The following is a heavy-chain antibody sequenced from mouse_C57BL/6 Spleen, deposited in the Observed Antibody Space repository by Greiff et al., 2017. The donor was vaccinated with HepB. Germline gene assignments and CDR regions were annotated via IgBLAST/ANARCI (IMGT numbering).Heavy chain of an antibody. V-gene: IGHV1-76*01. CDR1: GYTFTDYY. J-gene: IGHJ1*03. Sequence: VKLMESGAELVRPGASVKLSCKASGYTFTDYYINWVKQRPGQGLEWIARIYPGSGNTYYNEKFKGKATLTAEKSSSTAYMQLSSLTSEDSAVYFCARRYGSRYWYFDVWGTGTTVTVSS. CDR3: ARRYGSRYWYFDV. CDR2: IYPGSGNT. D-gene: IGHD1-1*01.